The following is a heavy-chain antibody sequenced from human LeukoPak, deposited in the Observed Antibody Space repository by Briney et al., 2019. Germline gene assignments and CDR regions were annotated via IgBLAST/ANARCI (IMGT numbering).Heavy chain of an antibody. CDR1: GFTFSSYA. CDR2: VTGSGSNT. CDR3: AKRMGCSSTTCYAFDI. J-gene: IGHJ3*02. V-gene: IGHV3-23*01. Sequence: GGSLRLSCAASGFTFSSYAMSWVRQAPGKGLEWVSGVTGSGSNTYYADSVKGRFTISRDNSKNTLYLQMNSLRAEDTAAYYCAKRMGCSSTTCYAFDIWGQGTMVTVSS. D-gene: IGHD2-2*01.